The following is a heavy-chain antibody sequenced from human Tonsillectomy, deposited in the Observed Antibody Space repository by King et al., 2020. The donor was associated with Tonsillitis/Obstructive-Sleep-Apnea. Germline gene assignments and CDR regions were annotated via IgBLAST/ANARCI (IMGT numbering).Heavy chain of an antibody. Sequence: ITLQESGPTLVKPTQTLTLTCTFSGFSLSTNAVDVGWIRQPPGKALEWLALIYWDDDKRYSPSLKSRVTITKDTSKNQVVLTMTNMDPVDTATYYCARRDYGDHYFDYWGQGTLVTVSS. CDR3: ARRDYGDHYFDY. CDR2: IYWDDDK. J-gene: IGHJ4*02. CDR1: GFSLSTNAVD. D-gene: IGHD4-17*01. V-gene: IGHV2-5*02.